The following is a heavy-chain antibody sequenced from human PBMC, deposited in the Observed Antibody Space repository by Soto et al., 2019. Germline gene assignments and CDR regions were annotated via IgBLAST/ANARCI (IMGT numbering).Heavy chain of an antibody. D-gene: IGHD6-13*01. CDR3: ARVSRSSWYGLGVYYFDY. J-gene: IGHJ4*02. Sequence: ASVKVSCKASGYSFIDYYLHLVRQAPGQGLEWMGIIDPSGGSTNYAQEFQGRVTMTRDTSTSKAYMELSSLSSADTAVYYCARVSRSSWYGLGVYYFDYWGQGTQVTVSS. CDR1: GYSFIDYY. V-gene: IGHV1-46*01. CDR2: IDPSGGST.